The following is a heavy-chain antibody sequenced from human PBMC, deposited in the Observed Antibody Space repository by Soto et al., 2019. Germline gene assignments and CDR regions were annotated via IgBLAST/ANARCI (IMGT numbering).Heavy chain of an antibody. V-gene: IGHV4-34*01. Sequence: SETLSLTCAVYGGSFSGYYWSWIRQPPGKGLEWIGEINHSGSTNYNPSLKSRVTISVDTSKNQFSLKLSSVTAADTAVYYCARRIAARPVGAVYYYMDVWGKGTTVTVSS. D-gene: IGHD6-6*01. CDR2: INHSGST. CDR1: GGSFSGYY. J-gene: IGHJ6*03. CDR3: ARRIAARPVGAVYYYMDV.